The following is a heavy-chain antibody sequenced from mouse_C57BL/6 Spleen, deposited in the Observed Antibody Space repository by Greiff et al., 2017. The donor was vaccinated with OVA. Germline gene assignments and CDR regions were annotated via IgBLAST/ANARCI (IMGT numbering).Heavy chain of an antibody. CDR2: IDPSDSET. CDR3: ARSIYCGSIDY. J-gene: IGHJ2*01. D-gene: IGHD1-1*01. Sequence: QVQLKQPGAELVRPGSSVKLSCKASGYTFTSYWMHWVKQRPIQGLEWIGNIDPSDSETHYNQKFKDKATLTVDKSSSTAYMQLSSLTSEDSAVYYCARSIYCGSIDYWGQGTTLTVSS. CDR1: GYTFTSYW. V-gene: IGHV1-52*01.